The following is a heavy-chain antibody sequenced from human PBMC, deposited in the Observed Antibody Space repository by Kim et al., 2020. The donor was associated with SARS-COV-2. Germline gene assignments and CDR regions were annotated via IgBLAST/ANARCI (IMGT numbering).Heavy chain of an antibody. CDR1: GGSVTNYNSH. CDR3: ATGVEGTRGGHY. CDR2: FYYNGVT. V-gene: IGHV4-61*01. D-gene: IGHD1-1*01. J-gene: IGHJ4*02. Sequence: SETLSLTCTVSGGSVTNYNSHWTWIRQPPGRGLEWIGCFYYNGVTSYNPSLQSRVTMSVDTSKSQFSLKLDSVTAADTAVYYCATGVEGTRGGHYWGQGTLVTVSS.